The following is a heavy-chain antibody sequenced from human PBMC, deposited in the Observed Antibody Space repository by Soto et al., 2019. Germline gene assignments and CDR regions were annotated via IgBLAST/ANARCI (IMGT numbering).Heavy chain of an antibody. J-gene: IGHJ6*02. CDR2: IKQDGSEK. CDR3: ARDGGYCSGGTCYSAYYYGMDV. CDR1: GFTFSNYW. V-gene: IGHV3-7*01. Sequence: EVQLVESGGGLVQPGGSLRLSCAASGFTFSNYWISWVRQAPGKGLEWVANIKQDGSEKYYVDSVKGRFTISRDNAKNSLYLQMNSMRAEDTAVYYCARDGGYCSGGTCYSAYYYGMDVWGQGTTVIVSS. D-gene: IGHD2-15*01.